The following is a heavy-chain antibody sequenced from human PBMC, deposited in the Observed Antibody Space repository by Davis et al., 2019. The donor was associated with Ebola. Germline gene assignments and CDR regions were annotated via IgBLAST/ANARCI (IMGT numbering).Heavy chain of an antibody. V-gene: IGHV4-30-2*01. J-gene: IGHJ6*02. CDR2: IYHSGST. CDR3: AAAVNYYYGMDV. CDR1: GGSISSGGYS. Sequence: LRLSCAVSGGSISSGGYSWSWIRQPPGKGLEWIGYIYHSGSTYYNPSLKSRVTISVDRSKNQFSLKLSSVTAADTAVYYCAAAVNYYYGMDVWGQGTTVTVSS. D-gene: IGHD2-15*01.